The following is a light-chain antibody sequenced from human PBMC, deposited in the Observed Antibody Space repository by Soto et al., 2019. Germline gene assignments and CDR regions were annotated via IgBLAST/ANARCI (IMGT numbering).Light chain of an antibody. CDR2: AAS. V-gene: IGKV1-27*01. CDR1: QGIGND. CDR3: QKYNSAPQT. J-gene: IGKJ5*01. Sequence: DIQMTQSPSSLSASVGDRVTITCRASQGIGNDLGWYQQKPGKVPKLLIYAASTLQSGVPSRFSGSGSGTDFTLTISSLQPEDVATYYCQKYNSAPQTFGQGTRLEIK.